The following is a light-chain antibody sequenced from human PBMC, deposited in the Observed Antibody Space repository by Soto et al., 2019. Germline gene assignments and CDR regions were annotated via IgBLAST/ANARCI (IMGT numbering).Light chain of an antibody. J-gene: IGLJ1*01. CDR2: GNS. CDR1: SSKIGAGYD. Sequence: QSMLTQPPSVSGAPGQRVTISCTGSSSKIGAGYDVHWYQQLPGAAPKLLIYGNSNRPSGVPDRFSGSKSSTSASLAITGLQAEDEADYYCPSYDSSLSGNYVFGTGTKVTVL. V-gene: IGLV1-40*01. CDR3: PSYDSSLSGNYV.